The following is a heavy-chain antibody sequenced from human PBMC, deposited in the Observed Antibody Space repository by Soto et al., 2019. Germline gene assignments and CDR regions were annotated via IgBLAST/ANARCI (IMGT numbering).Heavy chain of an antibody. CDR2: IIPILGIA. D-gene: IGHD3-16*01. Sequence: SCAASGITFSTYWIHWVRQAPGQGTEWMGRIIPILGIANYAQKFQGRVTITADKSTSTAYMELSSLRSEDTAVYYCASLSGITAFDIWGQGTMVTVSS. CDR1: GITFSTYW. CDR3: ASLSGITAFDI. J-gene: IGHJ3*02. V-gene: IGHV1-69*02.